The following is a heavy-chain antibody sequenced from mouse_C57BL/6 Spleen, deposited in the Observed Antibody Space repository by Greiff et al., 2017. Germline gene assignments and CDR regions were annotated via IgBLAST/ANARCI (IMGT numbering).Heavy chain of an antibody. V-gene: IGHV1-82*01. CDR2: IYPGDGDT. Sequence: VQLQQSGPELVKPGASVKISCKASGYAFSSSWMNWVKQRPGKGLEWIGRIYPGDGDTNYNGKFKGKDTLTADKSSSTAYMQLSSLTSEDSAVYFCARRDYDDAMDYWGQGTSVTVSS. D-gene: IGHD2-4*01. CDR3: ARRDYDDAMDY. J-gene: IGHJ4*01. CDR1: GYAFSSSW.